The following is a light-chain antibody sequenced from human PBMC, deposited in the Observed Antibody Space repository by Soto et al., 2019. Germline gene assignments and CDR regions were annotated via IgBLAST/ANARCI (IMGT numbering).Light chain of an antibody. Sequence: DIQLTQSPSFLSASVGDRVTITCRASQGISSYLAWYQQKPGKAPKLLIYAASTLQSGVPSRFSGSGSGTEFTLTISSLQPDDFATYYCQQYSTYPWTFGQGTKVDIK. V-gene: IGKV1-9*01. CDR1: QGISSY. CDR2: AAS. J-gene: IGKJ1*01. CDR3: QQYSTYPWT.